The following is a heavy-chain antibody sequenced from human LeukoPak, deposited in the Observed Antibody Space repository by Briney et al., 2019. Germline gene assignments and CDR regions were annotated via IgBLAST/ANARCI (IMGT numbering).Heavy chain of an antibody. CDR3: ARDLGYCTNGVCHTRFDY. Sequence: GGSLRLSCAASGFTFDDYAMHWVRQAPGKGLEWVSGISWNSGSIGYADSVKGRFTISRDNSENTLYLQMNSLRAEDTAVYYCARDLGYCTNGVCHTRFDYWGQGTLVAVSS. CDR2: ISWNSGSI. J-gene: IGHJ4*02. V-gene: IGHV3-9*01. CDR1: GFTFDDYA. D-gene: IGHD2-8*01.